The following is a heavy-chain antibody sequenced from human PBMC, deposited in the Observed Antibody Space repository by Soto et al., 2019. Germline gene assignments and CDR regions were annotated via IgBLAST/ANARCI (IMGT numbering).Heavy chain of an antibody. CDR1: GGFTSTNNW. D-gene: IGHD3-10*01. V-gene: IGHV4-4*02. J-gene: IGHJ4*02. CDR2: AYHIGST. Sequence: SETLSLTCAVSGGFTSTNNWWSWVRQPPGKGLEWIGDAYHIGSTEYNPSLKSRVSISVDKSKNQISLKLTSATAADTAVYYCARSTPSYYYGGSGTFDYWGQGTLVTVSS. CDR3: ARSTPSYYYGGSGTFDY.